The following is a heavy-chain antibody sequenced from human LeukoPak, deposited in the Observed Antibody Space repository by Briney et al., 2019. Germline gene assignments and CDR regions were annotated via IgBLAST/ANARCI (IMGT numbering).Heavy chain of an antibody. CDR1: GYTFTDYY. D-gene: IGHD6-6*01. Sequence: ASVKVSYKASGYTFTDYYMHWVRQAPGQGLEWMGIINPSGGSTSYAQKFQGRVTMTRDTSTSTVYMELSSLRSEDTAVYYCARDGSVSSSSGFQGYYYYGMDVWGQGTTVTVSS. V-gene: IGHV1-46*01. J-gene: IGHJ6*02. CDR2: INPSGGST. CDR3: ARDGSVSSSSGFQGYYYYGMDV.